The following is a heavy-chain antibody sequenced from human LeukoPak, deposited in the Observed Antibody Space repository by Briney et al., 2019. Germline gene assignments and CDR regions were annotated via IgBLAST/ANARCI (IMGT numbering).Heavy chain of an antibody. V-gene: IGHV1-2*02. CDR2: INPNSGGT. J-gene: IGHJ4*02. D-gene: IGHD1-7*01. CDR1: GYTFTGYY. Sequence: EASVKVSCTASGYTFTGYYMHWVRQAPGQGLEWMGWINPNSGGTNYAQKFQGRVTMTRDTSISTAYMELSRLRSDDTAVYYCARDFVDTSDELELDFDYWGQGTLVTVSS. CDR3: ARDFVDTSDELELDFDY.